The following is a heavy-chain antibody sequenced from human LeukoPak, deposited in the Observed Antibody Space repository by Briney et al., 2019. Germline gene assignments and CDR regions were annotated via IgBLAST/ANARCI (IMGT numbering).Heavy chain of an antibody. CDR1: GYTFTGYY. J-gene: IGHJ4*02. CDR2: INPSGGST. D-gene: IGHD3-3*01. Sequence: ASVKVSCKASGYTFTGYYMHWVRQAPGQGLEWMGWINPSGGSTSYAQKFQGRVTMTRDTSTSTVYMELSSLRSEDTAVYYCARDPTPITIFGVVNSYYFDYWGQGTLVTVSS. CDR3: ARDPTPITIFGVVNSYYFDY. V-gene: IGHV1-46*01.